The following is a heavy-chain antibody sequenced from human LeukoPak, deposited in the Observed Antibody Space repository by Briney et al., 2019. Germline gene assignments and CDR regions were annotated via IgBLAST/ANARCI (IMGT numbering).Heavy chain of an antibody. CDR3: AKDGAGTTRVEYFQH. Sequence: GGSLRLSCAASGFTFSSYAMSWVRQAPGKGLEWVSAISGGGVRTYYADSVKGRFTISRDNSKNTLNLQMRSLRAEDTAIYYCAKDGAGTTRVEYFQHWGQGTLVTVSS. D-gene: IGHD1-7*01. CDR1: GFTFSSYA. V-gene: IGHV3-23*01. J-gene: IGHJ1*01. CDR2: ISGGGVRT.